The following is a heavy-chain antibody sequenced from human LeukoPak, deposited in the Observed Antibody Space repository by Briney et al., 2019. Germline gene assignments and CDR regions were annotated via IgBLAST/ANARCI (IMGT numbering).Heavy chain of an antibody. CDR3: ARVVGGSGSHQYYYYGMDV. J-gene: IGHJ6*02. Sequence: PSETLSLTCTVSGDSISSYYWSWLRQPPGKGLEGIGYIYYSGSTNYNPSLKSRVTISVDTSKNQFSLKLSSVTAADTAVYYCARVVGGSGSHQYYYYGMDVWGQGTTVTVS. D-gene: IGHD3-10*01. V-gene: IGHV4-59*01. CDR2: IYYSGST. CDR1: GDSISSYY.